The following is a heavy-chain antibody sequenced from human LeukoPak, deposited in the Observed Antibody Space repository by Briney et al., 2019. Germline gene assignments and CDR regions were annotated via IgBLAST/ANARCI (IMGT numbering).Heavy chain of an antibody. CDR1: GFIFSSYG. J-gene: IGHJ4*02. CDR3: TRDANDFSPRYYFDY. V-gene: IGHV3-30*03. Sequence: GGSLRLSCVTSGFIFSSYGMHWVRQAPGKGLEWVAIISYDGTKQFYADSVKGRFTISRDDSRNTLYLQMNSLRPEDTAVYYCTRDANDFSPRYYFDYWGQGTLVTVSS. D-gene: IGHD3-3*01. CDR2: ISYDGTKQ.